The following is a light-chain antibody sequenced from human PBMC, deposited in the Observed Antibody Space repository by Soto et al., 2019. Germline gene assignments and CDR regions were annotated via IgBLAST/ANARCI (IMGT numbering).Light chain of an antibody. CDR2: DAS. Sequence: DIQMTQSPSSLSVSVGDRVTITCRASQSIASFLNWHQQKPGKAPKLLISDASRLQSGVPSRFSGSGSGTDFTLTISSLQPEDFATYHCQQSFTIPITFGGGTKVETK. V-gene: IGKV1-39*01. J-gene: IGKJ4*01. CDR1: QSIASF. CDR3: QQSFTIPIT.